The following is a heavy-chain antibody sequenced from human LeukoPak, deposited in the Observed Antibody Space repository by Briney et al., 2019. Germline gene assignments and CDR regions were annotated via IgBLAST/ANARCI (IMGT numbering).Heavy chain of an antibody. D-gene: IGHD2-15*01. J-gene: IGHJ4*02. CDR1: GGSFSGYY. CDR3: ARDDRRYCSGGTCYSRDS. Sequence: SETLSLTCAVYGGSFSGYYWSWIRQSPGKGLEWIGELNPSGITNYNPSPKTRVTISVDTSTPQLSLMLRSVTAADTALYYCARDDRRYCSGGTCYSRDSWGQGTLVTVSS. CDR2: LNPSGIT. V-gene: IGHV4-34*01.